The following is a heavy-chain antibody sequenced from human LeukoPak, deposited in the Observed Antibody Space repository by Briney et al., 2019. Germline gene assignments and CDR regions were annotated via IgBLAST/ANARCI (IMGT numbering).Heavy chain of an antibody. CDR2: ISSDGNNE. J-gene: IGHJ4*02. CDR3: AKTLWSSGYTFDY. V-gene: IGHV3-30*18. D-gene: IGHD3-22*01. Sequence: TGGSLRLSCGASGFTFSSYGMHWVRQAPGKGLGWVAVISSDGNNEFYADSVKGRFTISRDNSKNTVYLQMNSLRVEDTAVYYCAKTLWSSGYTFDYWGQGTLVTVSS. CDR1: GFTFSSYG.